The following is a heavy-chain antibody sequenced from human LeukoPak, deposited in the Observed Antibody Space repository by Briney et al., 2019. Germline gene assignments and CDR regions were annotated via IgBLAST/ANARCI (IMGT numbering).Heavy chain of an antibody. CDR2: IGDNGGDT. J-gene: IGHJ4*02. V-gene: IGHV3-23*01. D-gene: IGHD2-21*01. Sequence: GGSLRLSCAASGFTFNNYAMSWVRQAPGKGLEWVSAIGDNGGDTKYADSVKGRFTISRDNSRNTLYLQLNSLRVEDTAIYYCGGDWKLDYWGQGTLVTVSS. CDR1: GFTFNNYA. CDR3: GGDWKLDY.